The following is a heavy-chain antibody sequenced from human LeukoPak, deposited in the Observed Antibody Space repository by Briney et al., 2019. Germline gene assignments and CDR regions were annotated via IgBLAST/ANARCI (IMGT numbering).Heavy chain of an antibody. CDR2: IYYSGST. V-gene: IGHV4-59*01. J-gene: IGHJ4*02. D-gene: IGHD2-21*02. CDR3: ARANVVTASDY. Sequence: SETLSLTCTVSGGSISSYYWSWIRQPPGKGLEWIGYIYYSGSTNYNPSLKSRVTISVDTSKNQFSLKLTSVTAADTAVYYCARANVVTASDYWGQGTLVTVAS. CDR1: GGSISSYY.